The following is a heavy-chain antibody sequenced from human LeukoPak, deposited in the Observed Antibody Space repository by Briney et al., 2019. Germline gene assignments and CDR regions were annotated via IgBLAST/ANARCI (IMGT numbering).Heavy chain of an antibody. CDR2: IYYSGST. Sequence: SETLSLTCTVSSGSIGSYYWSWIRQPPGKGLEWIGYIYYSGSTNYSPSLKSRVTISVDTSKNQFSLKLSSVTASDTAVYYCARLSSTSEPYFYYYMDVWGKGTTVTVSS. CDR1: SGSIGSYY. V-gene: IGHV4-59*08. J-gene: IGHJ6*03. CDR3: ARLSSTSEPYFYYYMDV. D-gene: IGHD2-2*01.